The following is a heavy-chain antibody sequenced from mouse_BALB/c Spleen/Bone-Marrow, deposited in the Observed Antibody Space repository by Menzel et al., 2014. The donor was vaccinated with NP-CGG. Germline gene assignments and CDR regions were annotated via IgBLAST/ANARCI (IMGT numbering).Heavy chain of an antibody. J-gene: IGHJ2*01. Sequence: VQLQQSGAELAKPGASVKMSCKASGCTFTSYWMHWVKQRPGQGLEWIGYINPSTGYTEYNQKFKDKATLTADKSSSTAYMQLSSLTSEDSAVYYCARRAVRYFDYWGQGTTLTVSS. CDR1: GCTFTSYW. CDR3: ARRAVRYFDY. D-gene: IGHD2-13*01. V-gene: IGHV1-7*01. CDR2: INPSTGYT.